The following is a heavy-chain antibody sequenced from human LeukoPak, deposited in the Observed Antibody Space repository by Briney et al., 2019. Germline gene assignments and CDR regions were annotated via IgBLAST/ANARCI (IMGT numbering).Heavy chain of an antibody. CDR3: VKVGKGTTWYFDY. CDR2: INSDGSDT. CDR1: GFTFSSYG. J-gene: IGHJ4*02. V-gene: IGHV3-74*01. D-gene: IGHD1-14*01. Sequence: PGGSLRLSCAASGFTFSSYGMHWVRQAPGKGLVWVSHINSDGSDTSYADSVKGRFTMSRDNAKNTLYLQMNSLRAEDTAVYYCVKVGKGTTWYFDYWGQGTLVTVSS.